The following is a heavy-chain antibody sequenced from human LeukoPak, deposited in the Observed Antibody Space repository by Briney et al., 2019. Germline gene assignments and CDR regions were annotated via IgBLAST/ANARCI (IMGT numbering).Heavy chain of an antibody. CDR2: IFYSGST. CDR1: GGSMSNYY. CDR3: ARDLGYASGWYYFDH. J-gene: IGHJ4*02. V-gene: IGHV4-59*01. Sequence: PSETLSLTCSVSGGSMSNYYWSWIRQPPGKGLEWLGNIFYSGSTNYNPSLKSRVTILVDTSKKQFSLKLRSMTAADTAVYFCARDLGYASGWYYFDHWGQGTLVTVSS. D-gene: IGHD6-19*01.